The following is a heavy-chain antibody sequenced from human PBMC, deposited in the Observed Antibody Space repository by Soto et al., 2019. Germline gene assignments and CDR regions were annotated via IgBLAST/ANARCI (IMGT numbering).Heavy chain of an antibody. CDR2: TYYRPKWYN. V-gene: IGHV6-1*01. D-gene: IGHD1-26*01. CDR1: GDSVSSSSVT. CDR3: VRLIGNSWLDF. Sequence: PSQTLSLTCAISGDSVSSSSVTWNWIRQSPSRGLEWLGRTYYRPKWYNDYAESVKSRITINPDTSKNQFSLHLNSVTPEDAAVYYCVRLIGNSWLDFWGQGTLVTVSS. J-gene: IGHJ5*01.